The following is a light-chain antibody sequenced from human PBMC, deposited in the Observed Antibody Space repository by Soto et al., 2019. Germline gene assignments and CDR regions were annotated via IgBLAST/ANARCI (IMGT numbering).Light chain of an antibody. CDR2: DVS. Sequence: QSALTQPASVSGSPGQSITISCTGTSSDVGGYNYVSWCQQHPGKAPKLMIYDVSNRPSGVSSRFSGSKSGNTASLTISGRQAEDEADYYCSSYTSSSTLVVFGTGTKVTVL. J-gene: IGLJ1*01. V-gene: IGLV2-14*01. CDR1: SSDVGGYNY. CDR3: SSYTSSSTLVV.